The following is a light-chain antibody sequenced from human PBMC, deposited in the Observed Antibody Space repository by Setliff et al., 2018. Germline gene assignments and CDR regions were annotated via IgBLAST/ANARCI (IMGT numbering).Light chain of an antibody. CDR3: NSYTVGSTLSV. CDR1: SSDVGGYDY. Sequence: QSALTQPASVSGSPGQSITFSCTGSSSDVGGYDYVSWYQQHPGKAPKLLIYDVTNRPSGVSNRFSGSKSGNTASLTISGLQAEDEAEYFCNSYTVGSTLSVFGTGTKVTVL. CDR2: DVT. J-gene: IGLJ1*01. V-gene: IGLV2-14*03.